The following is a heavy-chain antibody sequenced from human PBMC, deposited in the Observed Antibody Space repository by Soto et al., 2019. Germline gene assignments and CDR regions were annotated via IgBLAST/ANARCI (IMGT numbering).Heavy chain of an antibody. Sequence: SSETLSLTCTVSGGSISSSSYYWGWIRQPPGKGLEWIGEINHSGSTNYNPSLKSRVTISVDTSKNQFSLKLSSVTAADTAVYYCARGYGSGSYYLYYHYGMDVWGQGTTVTVSS. CDR3: ARGYGSGSYYLYYHYGMDV. CDR1: GGSISSSSYY. CDR2: INHSGST. J-gene: IGHJ6*02. V-gene: IGHV4-39*07. D-gene: IGHD3-10*01.